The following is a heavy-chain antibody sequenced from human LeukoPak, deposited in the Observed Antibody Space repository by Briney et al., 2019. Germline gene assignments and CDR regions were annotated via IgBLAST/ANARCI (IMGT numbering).Heavy chain of an antibody. J-gene: IGHJ6*03. CDR1: GGSFSGYY. V-gene: IGHV4-34*01. CDR2: INHSGST. CDR3: AREAPQDYDFWSGYPYYYYYYYMDV. Sequence: SETLSLTCAVYGGSFSGYYWSWIRQPPGKGLEWIGEINHSGSTNYNPSLKSRVTISVDTSKNQFSLKLGSVTAADTAVYYCAREAPQDYDFWSGYPYYYYYYYMDVWGKGTTVTVSS. D-gene: IGHD3-3*01.